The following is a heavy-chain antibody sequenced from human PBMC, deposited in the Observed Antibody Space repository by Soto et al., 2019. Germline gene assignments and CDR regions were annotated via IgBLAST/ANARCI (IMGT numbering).Heavy chain of an antibody. J-gene: IGHJ6*02. CDR3: ARRAITMVRGVMGVDYGMDV. Sequence: SETLSLTCAISGGSSSSHSKSWVRQPPGKGLEWIGEIHHDGSTYYNPSLKSRVTISVDTSKNQFSLKLSSVTAADTAVYYCARRAITMVRGVMGVDYGMDVWGQGTTVTVSS. V-gene: IGHV4-34*01. D-gene: IGHD3-10*01. CDR1: GGSSSSHS. CDR2: IHHDGST.